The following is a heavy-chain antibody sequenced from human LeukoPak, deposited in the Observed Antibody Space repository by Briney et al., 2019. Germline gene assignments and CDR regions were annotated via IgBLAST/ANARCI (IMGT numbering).Heavy chain of an antibody. CDR3: ARDRGYCSSGSCYGLYFDS. D-gene: IGHD2-15*01. J-gene: IGHJ4*02. CDR2: ILYDGSNN. CDR1: GFTFSSYA. Sequence: GGSLRLSCAASGFTFSSYAMHWVRQAPGKGLEWVAVILYDGSNNYYADSVKGRFTISRDNAKNSLYLQISNLRAEDTALYYCARDRGYCSSGSCYGLYFDSWGQGTLVTVSS. V-gene: IGHV3-30*03.